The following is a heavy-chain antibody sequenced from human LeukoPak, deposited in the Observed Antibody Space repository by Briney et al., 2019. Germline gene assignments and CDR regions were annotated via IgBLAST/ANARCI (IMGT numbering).Heavy chain of an antibody. Sequence: GASVKVSCKASGYTFTSYAMHWVRQAPGQRLEWMGWINAGNGNTKYSQKFQGRVTITRDTSASTAYMELSSLRSEDTAVYYCARDPVAAAVYNWFDPWGQGTLVTVSS. J-gene: IGHJ5*02. CDR1: GYTFTSYA. CDR2: INAGNGNT. CDR3: ARDPVAAAVYNWFDP. V-gene: IGHV1-3*01. D-gene: IGHD6-13*01.